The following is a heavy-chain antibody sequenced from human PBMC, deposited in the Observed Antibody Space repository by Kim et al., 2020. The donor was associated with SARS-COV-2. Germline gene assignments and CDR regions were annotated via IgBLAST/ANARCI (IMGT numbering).Heavy chain of an antibody. V-gene: IGHV1-69*13. CDR1: GGTFSSYA. Sequence: SVKVSCKASGGTFSSYAISWVRQAPGQGLEWMGGIIPIFGTANYAQKFQGRVTITADESTSTAYMELSSLRSEDTAVYYCARRPMDSSSWFYFDYWGQGTLVTVSS. D-gene: IGHD6-13*01. CDR3: ARRPMDSSSWFYFDY. J-gene: IGHJ4*02. CDR2: IIPIFGTA.